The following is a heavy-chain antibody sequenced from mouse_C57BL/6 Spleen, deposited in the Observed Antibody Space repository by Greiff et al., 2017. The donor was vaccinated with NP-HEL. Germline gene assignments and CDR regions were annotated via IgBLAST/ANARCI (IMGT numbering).Heavy chain of an antibody. D-gene: IGHD1-1*01. CDR3: ARRDYGSSAMDY. J-gene: IGHJ4*01. V-gene: IGHV1-64*01. Sequence: QVQLQQPGAELVKPGASVKLSCKASGYTFTSYWMHWVKQRPGQGLEWIGMIHPNSGSTNYNEKFKSKATLTVDKSSSTAYMQLSSLTSEDSAVYYCARRDYGSSAMDYWGQGTSVTVSS. CDR2: IHPNSGST. CDR1: GYTFTSYW.